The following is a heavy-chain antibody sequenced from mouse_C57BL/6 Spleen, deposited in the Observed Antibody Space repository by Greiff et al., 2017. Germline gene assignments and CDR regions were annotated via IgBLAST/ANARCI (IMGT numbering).Heavy chain of an antibody. CDR2: IDPADSDT. D-gene: IGHD3-3*01. J-gene: IGHJ3*01. V-gene: IGHV1-50*01. Sequence: QVHLQQPGAELVKPGASVKLSCKASGYTFTSYWMPWVKQRPGQGLEWIGEIDPADSDTNYNKEFKGKATMTVDTSSSTAYMQLSSLTSEDSAVYYCAKGPRGAAYWGQGTLVTVSA. CDR3: AKGPRGAAY. CDR1: GYTFTSYW.